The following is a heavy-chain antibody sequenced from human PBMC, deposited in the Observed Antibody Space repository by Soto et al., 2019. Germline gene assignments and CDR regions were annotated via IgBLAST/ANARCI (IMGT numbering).Heavy chain of an antibody. D-gene: IGHD6-13*01. CDR3: ARRGPGTYFDY. CDR2: ISGSGDST. Sequence: HPGGSLRLSCAASGFTFSSYAMNWVHQAPGKGLEWVSVISGSGDSTYYADSVKGRFTISRDNSENTLYLQMNSLRAEDTAVYYCARRGPGTYFDYWGQGTLVTVSS. CDR1: GFTFSSYA. J-gene: IGHJ4*02. V-gene: IGHV3-23*01.